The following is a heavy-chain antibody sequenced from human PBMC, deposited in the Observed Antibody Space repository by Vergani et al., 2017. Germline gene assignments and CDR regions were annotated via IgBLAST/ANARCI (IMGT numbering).Heavy chain of an antibody. CDR3: ARGWLSTGKGFDY. D-gene: IGHD5/OR15-5a*01. V-gene: IGHV1-69*11. CDR1: GGTFSSYA. J-gene: IGHJ4*02. Sequence: QVQLVQSGAEVKKPGSSVKVSCKASGGTFSSYAISWVRQAPGQGLEWMGRIIPILGTANNAQKFQGRVTITADESTSTAYMELSSMRSEDTAVYYCARGWLSTGKGFDYWGQGTLVTASS. CDR2: IIPILGTA.